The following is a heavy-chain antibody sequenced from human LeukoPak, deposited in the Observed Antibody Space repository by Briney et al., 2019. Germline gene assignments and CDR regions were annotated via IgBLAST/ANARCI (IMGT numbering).Heavy chain of an antibody. CDR2: IWYDGSNK. CDR1: GFTFSSYG. V-gene: IGHV3-33*01. J-gene: IGHJ1*01. Sequence: AGGSLRLSCAASGFTFSSYGMHWVRQAPGKGLEWVAVIWYDGSNKYYADSVKGRFTISRDNSKNTLYLQMNSLRAEDTAVYYCARVRTTVTTPYFQHWGQGTLVTVSS. CDR3: ARVRTTVTTPYFQH. D-gene: IGHD4-17*01.